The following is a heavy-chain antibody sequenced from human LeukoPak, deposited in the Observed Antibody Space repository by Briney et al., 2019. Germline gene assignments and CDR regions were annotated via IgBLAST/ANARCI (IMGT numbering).Heavy chain of an antibody. Sequence: PGGSLRLSCAASGFTFSSYAMHWVRQAPGKGLEWVAVISYDGSNKYYADSVKGRFTISRDNSKNTLYLQMNSLRAEDTAVYYCARDENSYYYGSGSYESPSLSFDYWGQGTLVTVSS. V-gene: IGHV3-30*04. CDR2: ISYDGSNK. CDR3: ARDENSYYYGSGSYESPSLSFDY. D-gene: IGHD3-10*01. J-gene: IGHJ4*02. CDR1: GFTFSSYA.